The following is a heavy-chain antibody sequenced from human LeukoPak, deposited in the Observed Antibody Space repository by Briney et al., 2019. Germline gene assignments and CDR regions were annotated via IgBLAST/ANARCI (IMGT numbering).Heavy chain of an antibody. CDR1: GGSISSYY. J-gene: IGHJ5*02. CDR3: ARYSDTSGWFDP. Sequence: KPSETLSLTCTVSGGSISSYYWSWIRQPPGKGLEWIGYIYYSGSTNYNPSLKSRVTISVDTSKNQFSLKLSSVTAADTAVYYCARYSDTSGWFDPWGQGTLVTVSS. CDR2: IYYSGST. D-gene: IGHD3-22*01. V-gene: IGHV4-59*01.